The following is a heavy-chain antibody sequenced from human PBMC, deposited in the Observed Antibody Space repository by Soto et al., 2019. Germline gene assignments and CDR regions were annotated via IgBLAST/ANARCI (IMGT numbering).Heavy chain of an antibody. D-gene: IGHD6-13*01. CDR2: ISYDGSNK. J-gene: IGHJ4*02. Sequence: QVQLVESGGGVVQPGRSLRLSCAASGFTFSSYAMHWVRQAPGKGLEWVAVISYDGSNKYYADSVKGRFTISRDNSKNTLYLQMNSLRAEDTAVYYCARDRWYVPEAIDYWGQGTLVTVSS. V-gene: IGHV3-30-3*01. CDR3: ARDRWYVPEAIDY. CDR1: GFTFSSYA.